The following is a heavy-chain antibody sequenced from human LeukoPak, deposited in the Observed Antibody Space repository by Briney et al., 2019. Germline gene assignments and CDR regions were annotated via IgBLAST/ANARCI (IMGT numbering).Heavy chain of an antibody. CDR3: AKGNYDYYYYGMDV. J-gene: IGHJ6*02. CDR1: GFTFSSYS. D-gene: IGHD1-7*01. Sequence: PGGSLRLSCAASGFTFSSYSMNWVRQAPGKGLEWVSSISSSSSYIYYADSVKGRFTISRDNAKNSLYLQMNSLRAEDTAVYYCAKGNYDYYYYGMDVWGQGTTVTVSS. V-gene: IGHV3-21*01. CDR2: ISSSSSYI.